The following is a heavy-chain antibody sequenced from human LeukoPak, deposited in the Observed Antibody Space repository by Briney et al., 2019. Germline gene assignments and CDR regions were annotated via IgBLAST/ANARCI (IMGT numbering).Heavy chain of an antibody. J-gene: IGHJ4*02. CDR2: IYYTGST. V-gene: IGHV4-39*01. D-gene: IGHD2-15*01. CDR3: ARHGGGGPSSSYYFDY. CDR1: GGSISSSSYS. Sequence: PSETLSLTCTVSGGSISSSSYSWAWIRQPPGKGLEWIGSIYYTGSTYYNPSLKSRVTISVDTSKNQFSLKLSSVTAADTAVYYCARHGGGGPSSSYYFDYWGQGTLVTVSS.